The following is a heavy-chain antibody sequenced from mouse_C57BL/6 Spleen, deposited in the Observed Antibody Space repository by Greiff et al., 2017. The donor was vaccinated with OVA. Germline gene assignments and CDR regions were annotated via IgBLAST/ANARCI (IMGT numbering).Heavy chain of an antibody. Sequence: VQLQQSGAELARPGASVKLSCKASGYTFTSYGISWVKQRPGQGLEWIGEIYPRSGNPYYNEKFKGKATLTADKSSSTAYMELRSLTSEDSAVYFCARYDGYSPYWYFDVWGTGTTVTVSS. D-gene: IGHD2-3*01. CDR2: IYPRSGNP. CDR1: GYTFTSYG. V-gene: IGHV1-81*01. J-gene: IGHJ1*03. CDR3: ARYDGYSPYWYFDV.